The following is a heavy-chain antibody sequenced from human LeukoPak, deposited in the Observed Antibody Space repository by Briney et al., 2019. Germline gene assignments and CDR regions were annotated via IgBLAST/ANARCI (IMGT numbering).Heavy chain of an antibody. Sequence: GGSLRLSCAASGFTFSSYAMHWVRQAPGKGLEWVAVISYDGSNKYYADSVKGRFTISRDNFKNTLYLQMNSLRAEDTAVYYCASGRWLQLPSVYWGQGTLVTVSS. CDR3: ASGRWLQLPSVY. CDR2: ISYDGSNK. CDR1: GFTFSSYA. V-gene: IGHV3-30-3*01. J-gene: IGHJ4*02. D-gene: IGHD5-24*01.